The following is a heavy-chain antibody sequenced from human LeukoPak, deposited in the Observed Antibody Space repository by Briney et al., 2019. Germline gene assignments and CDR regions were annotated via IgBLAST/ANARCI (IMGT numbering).Heavy chain of an antibody. D-gene: IGHD2-2*01. V-gene: IGHV4-34*01. J-gene: IGHJ4*02. Sequence: PSETLSLTCAVYGGSFSGYYWGWIRQPPGKGLEWIGEINHSGSTNYNPSLKSRVTISVDTSRNQFSLKLSSVTAADTAVYYCARGQTYGVVVPAARTKPYYFDYWGQGTLVTVSS. CDR3: ARGQTYGVVVPAARTKPYYFDY. CDR1: GGSFSGYY. CDR2: INHSGST.